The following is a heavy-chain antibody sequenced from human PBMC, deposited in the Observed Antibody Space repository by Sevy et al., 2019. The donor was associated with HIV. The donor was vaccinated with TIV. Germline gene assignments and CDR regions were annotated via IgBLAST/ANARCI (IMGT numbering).Heavy chain of an antibody. D-gene: IGHD6-19*01. V-gene: IGHV3-9*01. Sequence: GGSLRLSCAGSGFTFEDYALHGVRQAPWQGLEWVAGINWNGGSLDYADSVKGRFTISRDDAKNSLYLQMDTLRTEDTALYYCAKTPMTEAAPYFDFWGQGTLVTVSS. CDR3: AKTPMTEAAPYFDF. J-gene: IGHJ4*02. CDR1: GFTFEDYA. CDR2: INWNGGSL.